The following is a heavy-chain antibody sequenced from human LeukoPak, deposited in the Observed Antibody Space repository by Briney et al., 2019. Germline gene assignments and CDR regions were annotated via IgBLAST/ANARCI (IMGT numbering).Heavy chain of an antibody. D-gene: IGHD3-22*01. CDR2: IYYSGST. Sequence: SETLSLTCTVSGGSISSGGYYWSWIRQHPGKGLEWIGYIYYSGSTYYNPSLKSRVTISVDTSKNQFSLKLSSVTAADTAVYYCAGDRLEYYYDSSGLWGFDPWGQGTLVTVSS. CDR3: AGDRLEYYYDSSGLWGFDP. CDR1: GGSISSGGYY. V-gene: IGHV4-31*03. J-gene: IGHJ5*02.